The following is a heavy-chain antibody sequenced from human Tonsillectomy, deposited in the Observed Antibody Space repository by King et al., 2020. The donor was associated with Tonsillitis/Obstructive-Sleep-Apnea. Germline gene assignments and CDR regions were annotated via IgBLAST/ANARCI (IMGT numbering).Heavy chain of an antibody. V-gene: IGHV1-46*01. D-gene: IGHD3-3*01. CDR1: GYTFTSYY. J-gene: IGHJ6*03. CDR2: INPSGGST. CDR3: ASNYDFWSGRIPENYYYYYYMDV. Sequence: VQLVESGAEVKKPGASVKVSCKASGYTFTSYYMHCVRQAPGQGLEWMGIINPSGGSTSYAQKFQGRVTMTRDTSTSTVYMELSSLRSEDTAVYYCASNYDFWSGRIPENYYYYYYMDVWGKGTTVTVSS.